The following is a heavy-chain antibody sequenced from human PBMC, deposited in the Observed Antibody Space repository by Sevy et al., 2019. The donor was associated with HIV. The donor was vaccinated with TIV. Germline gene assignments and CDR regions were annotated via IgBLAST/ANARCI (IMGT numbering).Heavy chain of an antibody. CDR2: IYSGGST. CDR3: ARERIVGATWGGFDY. CDR1: GFTVSRNY. V-gene: IGHV3-53*01. D-gene: IGHD1-26*01. J-gene: IGHJ4*02. Sequence: GSLRLSCAASGFTVSRNYMSWVRQAPGKGLEWVSVIYSGGSTYYAYSVKGRFTISRDNSKNTLYLQMNSLRAEDTAVYYCARERIVGATWGGFDYWGQGTLVTVSS.